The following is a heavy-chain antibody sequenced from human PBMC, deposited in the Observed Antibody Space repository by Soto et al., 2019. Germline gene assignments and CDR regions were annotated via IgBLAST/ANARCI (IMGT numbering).Heavy chain of an antibody. CDR1: GYTFTSCD. D-gene: IGHD2-2*01. V-gene: IGHV1-8*01. CDR3: ARAPRGGYCSSTSCYPNWFDP. CDR2: MNPNSGNT. Sequence: GASVKVSCKASGYTFTSCDINWVRQATGQGLEWMGWMNPNSGNTGYAQKFQGRVTMTRNTSISTAYMELSSLRSEDTAVYYCARAPRGGYCSSTSCYPNWFDPWGQGTLVTVSS. J-gene: IGHJ5*02.